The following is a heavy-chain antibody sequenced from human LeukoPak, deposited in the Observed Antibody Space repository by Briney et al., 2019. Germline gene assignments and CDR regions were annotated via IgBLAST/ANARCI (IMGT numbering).Heavy chain of an antibody. CDR3: ARLTGVVNAFDY. CDR2: ISSGSSDI. CDR1: GFSVTNNY. J-gene: IGHJ4*02. D-gene: IGHD5-18*01. V-gene: IGHV3-21*01. Sequence: GGSLRLSCAVSGFSVTNNYMSWVRQAPGKGLEWVSSISSGSSDISYADSVKGRFTISRDNAKYSLYLQVNSLRAEDTAVYYCARLTGVVNAFDYWGQGTLVTVSS.